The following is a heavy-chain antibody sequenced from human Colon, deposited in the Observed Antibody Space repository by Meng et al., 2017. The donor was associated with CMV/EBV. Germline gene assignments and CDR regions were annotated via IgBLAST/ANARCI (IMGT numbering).Heavy chain of an antibody. CDR3: AKDIRDYVWHSYVSDH. CDR2: ISYHGSNK. J-gene: IGHJ4*02. D-gene: IGHD3-16*01. CDR1: GFTFSSYS. Sequence: GGSLRLSCAASGFTFSSYSMYWVRRAPGKGLEWVAVISYHGSNKEYVDFARGRFTISRDSSKNMVYLQMNSLRPEDTAVYYCAKDIRDYVWHSYVSDHWGQGTLVTVSS. V-gene: IGHV3-30*18.